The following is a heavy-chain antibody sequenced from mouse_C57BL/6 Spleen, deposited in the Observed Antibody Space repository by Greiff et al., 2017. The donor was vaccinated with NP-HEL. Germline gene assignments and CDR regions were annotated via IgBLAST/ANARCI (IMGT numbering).Heavy chain of an antibody. CDR3: ARSGGFITTGYFDY. CDR1: GYSFTGYF. V-gene: IGHV1-20*01. Sequence: VQLQQSGPELVKPGDSVKISCKASGYSFTGYFMNWVMQSHGKSLEWIGRINPYNGDTFYNQKFKGKATLTVDKSSSTAHMELRSLTSEDSAVYYCARSGGFITTGYFDYWGQGTTLTVSS. CDR2: INPYNGDT. D-gene: IGHD1-1*01. J-gene: IGHJ2*01.